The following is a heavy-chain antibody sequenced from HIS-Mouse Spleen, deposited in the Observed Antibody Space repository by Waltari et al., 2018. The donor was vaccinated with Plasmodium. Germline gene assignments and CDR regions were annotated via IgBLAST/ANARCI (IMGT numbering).Heavy chain of an antibody. CDR3: ARGFAYYYDSSPGAFDI. Sequence: QVQLQQWGAGLWKPSETLSLPCAVYGGSFRGYHWRWIRQPQGKGLEWIGEIKHSGSTNYNPSLKSRVTISVDTSKNQFSLKLSSVTAADTAVYYCARGFAYYYDSSPGAFDIWGQGTMVTVSS. CDR1: GGSFRGYH. CDR2: IKHSGST. D-gene: IGHD3-22*01. V-gene: IGHV4-34*02. J-gene: IGHJ3*02.